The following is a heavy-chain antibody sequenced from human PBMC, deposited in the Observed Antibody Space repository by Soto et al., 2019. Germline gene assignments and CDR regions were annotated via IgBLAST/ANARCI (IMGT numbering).Heavy chain of an antibody. J-gene: IGHJ5*02. D-gene: IGHD6-13*01. Sequence: SETLSLTCTVSGGSISSGGYYWSWIRQHPGKGLEWIGYIYYSGSTYYNPSLKSRVTISADTSKNQFSLKLSSVTAADTAVYYCARSFDFSSYNWFDPWGQGTLVTVSS. CDR2: IYYSGST. V-gene: IGHV4-31*03. CDR1: GGSISSGGYY. CDR3: ARSFDFSSYNWFDP.